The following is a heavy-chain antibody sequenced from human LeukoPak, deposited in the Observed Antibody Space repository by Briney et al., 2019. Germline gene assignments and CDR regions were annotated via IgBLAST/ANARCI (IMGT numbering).Heavy chain of an antibody. Sequence: SETLSLTCTASGGSISSYYWSWIRQPAGKGLEWIGRIYTSGSTNHNPSLMSRVTMSVDTSKNQFSLKLSSVTAADTAVYYCARDFWSGYYTTYYYYMDVWGKGTTVTVSS. D-gene: IGHD3-3*01. CDR2: IYTSGST. J-gene: IGHJ6*03. CDR3: ARDFWSGYYTTYYYYMDV. CDR1: GGSISSYY. V-gene: IGHV4-4*07.